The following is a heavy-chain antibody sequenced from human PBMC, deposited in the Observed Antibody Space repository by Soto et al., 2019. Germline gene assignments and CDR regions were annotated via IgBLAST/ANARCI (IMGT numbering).Heavy chain of an antibody. CDR2: IYYSGST. D-gene: IGHD3-10*01. V-gene: IGHV4-59*08. Sequence: PSETLSLTCTVSGGSISSYYWSWILQPPGKGLEWIGYIYYSGSTNYNPSLKSRVTISVDTSKNQFSLKLNSMTAADTAVYYCARHNYGSGSTYFEYWGQGTLVTVSS. CDR3: ARHNYGSGSTYFEY. CDR1: GGSISSYY. J-gene: IGHJ4*02.